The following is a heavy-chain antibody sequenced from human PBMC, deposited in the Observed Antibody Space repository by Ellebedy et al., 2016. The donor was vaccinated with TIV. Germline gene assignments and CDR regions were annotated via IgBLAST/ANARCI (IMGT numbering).Heavy chain of an antibody. J-gene: IGHJ6*02. V-gene: IGHV4-39*07. Sequence: SETLSLTXTVSGGSISSSSYYWGWIRQPPGKGLEWIGSIYYSGSTYYNPSLKSRVTISVDTSKNQFSLKLSSVTAADTAVYYCAMAEDVLEVWGQGTTVTVSS. D-gene: IGHD3-10*02. CDR2: IYYSGST. CDR1: GGSISSSSYY. CDR3: AMAEDVLEV.